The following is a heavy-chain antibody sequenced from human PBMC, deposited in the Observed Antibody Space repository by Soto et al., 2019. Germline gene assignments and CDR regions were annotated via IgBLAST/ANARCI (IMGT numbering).Heavy chain of an antibody. CDR1: GFTFSSYA. Sequence: EVQLLESGGGLVQPGGSLRLSCAASGFTFSSYAMSWVRQAPGKGREWVSAISGSGGSTYYADSVKGRFTISRDNSKNTLYLQMNSLRAEDTAVYYCAKDPGLPYYYDSSGYSYFDYWGQGTLVTVSS. CDR2: ISGSGGST. J-gene: IGHJ4*02. V-gene: IGHV3-23*01. D-gene: IGHD3-22*01. CDR3: AKDPGLPYYYDSSGYSYFDY.